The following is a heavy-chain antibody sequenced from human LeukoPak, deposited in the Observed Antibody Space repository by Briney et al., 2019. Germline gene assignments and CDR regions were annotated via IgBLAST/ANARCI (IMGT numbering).Heavy chain of an antibody. D-gene: IGHD3-10*01. J-gene: IGHJ3*02. V-gene: IGHV1-2*02. CDR1: GYTFSDYY. Sequence: GASVKVSCTASGYTFSDYYIHGLRQAPGQGLEWMGWINPKSGGTNYAQYFQGRLTMTRDTSSTTVYMELSRLRSDDTAVYYCARELTKLLWFGEQHNDAFDIWGQGTMVTVSS. CDR3: ARELTKLLWFGEQHNDAFDI. CDR2: INPKSGGT.